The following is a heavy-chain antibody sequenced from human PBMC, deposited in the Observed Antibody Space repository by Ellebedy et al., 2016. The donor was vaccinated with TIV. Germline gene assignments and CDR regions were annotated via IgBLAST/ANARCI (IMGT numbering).Heavy chain of an antibody. V-gene: IGHV3-7*03. D-gene: IGHD3-10*01. CDR3: VTWGQSYCR. J-gene: IGHJ4*02. CDR1: GFIISGDW. Sequence: GESLKISCAASGFIISGDWMSWVRQAPGKGLEWVAHISPDGSAEYYVESVKGRFTISRDNAKRSLLLQMNSLGVDDTAVYYCVTWGQSYCRWGQGGLVTISS. CDR2: ISPDGSAE.